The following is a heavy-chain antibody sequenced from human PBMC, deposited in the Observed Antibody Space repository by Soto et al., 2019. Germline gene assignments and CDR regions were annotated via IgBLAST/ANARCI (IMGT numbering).Heavy chain of an antibody. V-gene: IGHV4-59*08. CDR1: GGSISSYY. CDR3: ARHPNLFSVMTYYYYYMDV. J-gene: IGHJ6*03. D-gene: IGHD3-10*02. Sequence: SETLSLTCTVSGGSISSYYWSWIRQPPGKGLEWIGYIYYSGSTNYNPSLKSRVTISVDTSKNQFSLKLSSVTAADTAVYYCARHPNLFSVMTYYYYYMDVWGKGTTVTVSS. CDR2: IYYSGST.